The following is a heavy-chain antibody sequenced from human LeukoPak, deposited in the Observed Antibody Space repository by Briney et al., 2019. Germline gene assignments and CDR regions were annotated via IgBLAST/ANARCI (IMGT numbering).Heavy chain of an antibody. CDR2: IYHTGST. D-gene: IGHD3-22*01. J-gene: IGHJ4*02. CDR3: ARRVNGYYYEYYFDY. Sequence: PSETLSLTCAVSGDSITNTNWWSWVRQPPGKGLEWIGEIYHTGSTNFNPSLKSRVTISLDKSKNQFYLNLNSLTAADTAVYYCARRVNGYYYEYYFDYWGQGTLVTVSS. CDR1: GDSITNTNW. V-gene: IGHV4-4*02.